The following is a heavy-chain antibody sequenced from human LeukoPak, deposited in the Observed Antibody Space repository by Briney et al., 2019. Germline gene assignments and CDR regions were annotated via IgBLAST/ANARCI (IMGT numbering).Heavy chain of an antibody. Sequence: GGSLRLSCAASGFTFSSYAMSWVRQAPGKGLEWVSAISGSGGSTYYADSVKGRFTISRDNSKNTLYLQMNSLRAEDTAVYYCAKDWGTIFGVVIISLGWFDPWGQGTLVTVSS. D-gene: IGHD3-3*01. CDR1: GFTFSSYA. CDR2: ISGSGGST. CDR3: AKDWGTIFGVVIISLGWFDP. J-gene: IGHJ5*02. V-gene: IGHV3-23*01.